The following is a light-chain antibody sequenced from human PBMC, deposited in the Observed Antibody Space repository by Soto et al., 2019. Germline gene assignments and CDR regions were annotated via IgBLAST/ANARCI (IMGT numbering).Light chain of an antibody. CDR3: QQYNSYPYT. V-gene: IGKV1-5*01. CDR2: DAS. J-gene: IGKJ2*01. CDR1: QSISGW. Sequence: DIQMTQSPSTLSASIGDRVTITCRASQSISGWLAWYQQKPGKAPTLLIFDASSLEGGVSSRFSGYGSGTDFALTINSLQADDFATYYCQQYNSYPYTFGPGTKREIK.